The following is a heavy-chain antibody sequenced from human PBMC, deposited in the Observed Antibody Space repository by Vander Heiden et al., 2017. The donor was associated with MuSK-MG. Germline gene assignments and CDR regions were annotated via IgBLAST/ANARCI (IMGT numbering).Heavy chain of an antibody. Sequence: QVQLVQSGAEVKKPGASVKVSCKASGYTFTGYYIHWVRQAPGQGLEWMGWINPNSGATHDAQRFQGRVTMTSDTSISTAYMELSSLRSDDTAVYYCARAPTQPDYDYDWESYRLSHFDYWGQGTLVPVSS. V-gene: IGHV1-2*02. J-gene: IGHJ4*02. D-gene: IGHD3-16*02. CDR1: GYTFTGYY. CDR2: INPNSGAT. CDR3: ARAPTQPDYDYDWESYRLSHFDY.